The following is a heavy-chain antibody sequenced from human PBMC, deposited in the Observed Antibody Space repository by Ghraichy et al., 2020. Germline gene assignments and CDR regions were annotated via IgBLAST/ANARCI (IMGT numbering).Heavy chain of an antibody. D-gene: IGHD6-13*01. CDR1: GGSISSGGYS. J-gene: IGHJ3*01. Sequence: SQTLSLTCVVSGGSISSGGYSWTWIRQPPGKGLEWIGYIYHSESTYYNPALKSRVTMSVDRSKNQFSLNLNSVTAADTADYFCARGVSMAAGGDIFDVWGQGTMVTVSS. CDR2: IYHSEST. V-gene: IGHV4-30-2*01. CDR3: ARGVSMAAGGDIFDV.